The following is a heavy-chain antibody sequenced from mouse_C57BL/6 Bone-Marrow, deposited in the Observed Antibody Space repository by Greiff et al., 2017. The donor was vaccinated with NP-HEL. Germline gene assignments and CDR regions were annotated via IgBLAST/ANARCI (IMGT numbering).Heavy chain of an antibody. J-gene: IGHJ3*01. CDR1: GFNIKDYY. CDR3: TTAPITTVGGGFAY. CDR2: IDPEDGDT. D-gene: IGHD1-1*01. Sequence: EVQLQQSGAELVRPGASVKLSCTASGFNIKDYYMHWVKQRPEQGLEWIGRIDPEDGDTEYAPKFQGKATMTADTSSNTAYLQLSSLTSEETAVYYCTTAPITTVGGGFAYWGQGTLVTVSA. V-gene: IGHV14-1*01.